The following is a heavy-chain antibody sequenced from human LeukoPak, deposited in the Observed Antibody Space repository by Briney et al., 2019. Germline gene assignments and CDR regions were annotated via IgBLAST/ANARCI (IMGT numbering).Heavy chain of an antibody. CDR2: INPNSGGT. CDR1: GYTFTGYY. J-gene: IGHJ6*03. V-gene: IGHV1-2*02. CDR3: ARGSTYSSSLYYYYYYMDV. D-gene: IGHD6-6*01. Sequence: GASVKVSCKASGYTFTGYYMHWVRQAPGQRLEWMGWINPNSGGTNYAQKFQGRVTMTRDTSISTAYMELSRLRSDDTAVYYCARGSTYSSSLYYYYYYMDVWGKGTTVTVSS.